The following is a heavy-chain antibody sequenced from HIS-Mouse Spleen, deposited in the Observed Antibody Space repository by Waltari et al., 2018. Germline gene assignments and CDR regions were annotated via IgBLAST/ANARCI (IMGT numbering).Heavy chain of an antibody. D-gene: IGHD6-13*01. Sequence: EVQLVESGGGVVKPGGSRRISVAASGFPVSCYSLDRVRRAPGKGVEWVSSISSSSSYIYYADSVKGRFTISRDNAKNSLYLQMNSLRAEDTAVYYCARSPGIAAAGTDYWGQGTLVTVSS. CDR3: ARSPGIAAAGTDY. V-gene: IGHV3-21*01. J-gene: IGHJ4*02. CDR2: ISSSSSYI. CDR1: GFPVSCYS.